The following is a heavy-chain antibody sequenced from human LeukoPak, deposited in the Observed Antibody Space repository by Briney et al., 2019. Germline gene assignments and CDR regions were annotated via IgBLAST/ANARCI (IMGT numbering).Heavy chain of an antibody. V-gene: IGHV1-2*04. CDR3: ASDRHYGSGSYYFDY. CDR2: INPNSGGT. D-gene: IGHD3-10*01. Sequence: ASVKVSCKTSGYTFTGYYMHWVRQAPGQGLEWMGRINPNSGGTNYAQKFQGWVTMTRDTSISTAYMELNRLRSDDTAVYYCASDRHYGSGSYYFDYWGQGTLVTVSS. J-gene: IGHJ4*02. CDR1: GYTFTGYY.